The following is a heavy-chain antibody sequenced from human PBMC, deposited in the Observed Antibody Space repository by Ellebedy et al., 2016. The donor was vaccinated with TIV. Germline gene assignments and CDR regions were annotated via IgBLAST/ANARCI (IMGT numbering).Heavy chain of an antibody. Sequence: ASVKVSCXASGYTFTGYYMHWVRQAPGQGLEWMGWMNPNSGNTGYAQKFQGRVTMTRNTSISTAYMELSSLRSEDTAVYYCASSNRRDAFDIWGQGTMVTVSS. CDR3: ASSNRRDAFDI. D-gene: IGHD1-14*01. CDR2: MNPNSGNT. V-gene: IGHV1-8*02. CDR1: GYTFTGYY. J-gene: IGHJ3*02.